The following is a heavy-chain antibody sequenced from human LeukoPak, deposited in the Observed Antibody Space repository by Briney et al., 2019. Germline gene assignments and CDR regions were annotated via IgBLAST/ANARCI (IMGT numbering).Heavy chain of an antibody. CDR3: ARYDFWSGSFDY. J-gene: IGHJ4*02. CDR2: ISGSGGST. V-gene: IGHV3-23*01. D-gene: IGHD3-3*01. Sequence: GGSLRLSCAASGFTFSSYAMSWVRQAPGKGLEWVSAISGSGGSTYYADSVKGRFTISRDNSKNTLYLQMNSLRAEDTAVYYCARYDFWSGSFDYWGQGTLVTVSS. CDR1: GFTFSSYA.